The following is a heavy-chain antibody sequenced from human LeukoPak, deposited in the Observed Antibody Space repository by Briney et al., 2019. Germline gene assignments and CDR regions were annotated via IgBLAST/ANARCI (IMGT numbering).Heavy chain of an antibody. D-gene: IGHD1-7*01. CDR3: ARDLLTGTTSGVY. CDR1: GFTFSTYA. CDR2: ISGSGGST. V-gene: IGHV3-23*01. J-gene: IGHJ4*02. Sequence: GGSLRLSCAASGFTFSTYAMSWVRQAPGKGLEWVSTISGSGGSTNCADSVKGRFTISRDNAKNSLYLQMNSLRAEDTAVYYCARDLLTGTTSGVYWGQGTLVTVSS.